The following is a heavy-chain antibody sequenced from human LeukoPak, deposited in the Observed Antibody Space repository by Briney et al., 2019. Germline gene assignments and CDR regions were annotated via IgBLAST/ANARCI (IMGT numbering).Heavy chain of an antibody. CDR2: IYYSGST. D-gene: IGHD3-22*01. V-gene: IGHV4-59*01. CDR1: GGSISSYY. CDR3: ARGVGSDYYDSSGYFGYNWFDP. Sequence: TTSETLSLTCTVSGGSISSYYWSWIRQPPGKGLEWIGYIYYSGSTNYNPSLKSRVTISVDTSKNQFSLKLSSVTAADTAVYYCARGVGSDYYDSSGYFGYNWFDPWGQGTLVTVSS. J-gene: IGHJ5*02.